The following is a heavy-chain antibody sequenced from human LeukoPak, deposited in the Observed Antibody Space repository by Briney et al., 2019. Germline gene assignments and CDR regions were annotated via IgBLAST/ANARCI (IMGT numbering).Heavy chain of an antibody. V-gene: IGHV1-58*01. CDR3: AADQQLGVYYGMDV. CDR2: IVVGSGNT. Sequence: GTSVKVSCKASGFTFTSSAVQWVRQARGQRLEWIGWIVVGSGNTNYAQKFQERVTITRDMSTSTAYMELSSLRSEDTAVYYCAADQQLGVYYGMDVWGKGTTVTVSS. D-gene: IGHD6-13*01. J-gene: IGHJ6*04. CDR1: GFTFTSSA.